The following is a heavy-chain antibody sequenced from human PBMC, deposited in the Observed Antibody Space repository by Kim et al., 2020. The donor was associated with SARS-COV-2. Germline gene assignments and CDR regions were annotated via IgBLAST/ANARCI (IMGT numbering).Heavy chain of an antibody. V-gene: IGHV3-15*01. CDR3: TTDHGGLWFGELSPNFDY. D-gene: IGHD3-10*01. CDR2: IKSKTDGGTT. Sequence: GGSLRLSCAASGFTFSNAWMSWVRQAPGKGLEWVGRIKSKTDGGTTDYAAPVKGRFTISRDDSKNTLYLQMNSLKTEDTAVYYCTTDHGGLWFGELSPNFDYWGQGTLVTVSS. J-gene: IGHJ4*02. CDR1: GFTFSNAW.